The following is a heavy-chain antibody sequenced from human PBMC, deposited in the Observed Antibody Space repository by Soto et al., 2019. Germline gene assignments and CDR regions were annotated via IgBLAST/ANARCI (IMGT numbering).Heavy chain of an antibody. V-gene: IGHV1-69*13. Sequence: GASVKVSCKASGGTFSSYRINWVRQAPGQGLEWVGGIVPIYRTADYAQKFQGRVTITADESTSTAYMELSSLRSEDTAVYYCARDLQDSSSSVSRPWGQGTLVTVSS. CDR3: ARDLQDSSSSVSRP. CDR2: IVPIYRTA. D-gene: IGHD6-13*01. CDR1: GGTFSSYR. J-gene: IGHJ5*02.